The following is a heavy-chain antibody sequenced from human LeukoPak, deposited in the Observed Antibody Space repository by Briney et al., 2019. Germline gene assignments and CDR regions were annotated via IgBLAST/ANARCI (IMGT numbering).Heavy chain of an antibody. Sequence: SQTLSLTCTVSGGXISSGGYYWSWIRQHPGKGLEWIGYIYYSGSTYYNPSLKSRVTISVDTSKNQFSLKLSSVTAAGTAVYYCARDQTDDVFDIWGQGTMVTVSS. J-gene: IGHJ3*02. CDR3: ARDQTDDVFDI. CDR2: IYYSGST. CDR1: GGXISSGGYY. V-gene: IGHV4-31*03.